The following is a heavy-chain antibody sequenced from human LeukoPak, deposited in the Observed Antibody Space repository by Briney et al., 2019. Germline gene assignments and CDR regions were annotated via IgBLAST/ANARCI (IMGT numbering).Heavy chain of an antibody. D-gene: IGHD2-15*01. V-gene: IGHV3-15*01. J-gene: IGHJ4*02. CDR2: IKSKIDGGTT. CDR1: GFTFSNAW. Sequence: GGSLRLSCAASGFTFSNAWMSWVRQAPGQGLEWVGLIKSKIDGGTTDYAAPVKGRFTISRDDSNNGLYLQMNSLKTEDTAVYYCTTSLTPYYFDFWGQGTLVTVSS. CDR3: TTSLTPYYFDF.